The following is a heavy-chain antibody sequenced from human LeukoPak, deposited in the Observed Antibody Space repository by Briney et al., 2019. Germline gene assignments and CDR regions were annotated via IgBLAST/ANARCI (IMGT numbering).Heavy chain of an antibody. CDR1: GYTFTSYY. J-gene: IGHJ3*02. CDR3: ARAHSGWYSGPDGAFDI. D-gene: IGHD6-19*01. Sequence: ASVKVSCKASGYTFTSYYMHWVRQAPGQGLEWMGTINPSGGSTSYAQKSQGRVTMTRDTSTSTVYMELSSLRSEDTAVYYCARAHSGWYSGPDGAFDIWGQGTMVTVSS. V-gene: IGHV1-46*01. CDR2: INPSGGST.